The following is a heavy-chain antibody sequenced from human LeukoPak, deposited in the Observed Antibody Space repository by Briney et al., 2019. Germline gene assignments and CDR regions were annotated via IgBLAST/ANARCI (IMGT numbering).Heavy chain of an antibody. CDR1: GFTFSSYT. CDR2: ITSSGSYI. D-gene: IGHD1-7*01. Sequence: GGSLRLSCAASGFTFSSYTMNWVRQAPGKGLEWVSSITSSGSYIYYADSVKGRFTISRDSAKNSLYLQMSSLRDDATAVYYCARDAGTSGYGMDVWGQGTTVTVSS. V-gene: IGHV3-21*01. CDR3: ARDAGTSGYGMDV. J-gene: IGHJ6*02.